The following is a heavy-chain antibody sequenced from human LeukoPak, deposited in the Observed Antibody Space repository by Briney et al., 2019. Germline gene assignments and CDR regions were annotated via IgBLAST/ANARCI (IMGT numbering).Heavy chain of an antibody. Sequence: GGSLRVSCAASGFTFSDYYMSWIRQAPGKGMEWVSYISSSGSTIYYADSVKGRFTISWDNAKNSLYLQMNSLRAEDTAVYYCARDYSGSMVRGVLRFDPWGQGTLVTVSS. CDR3: ARDYSGSMVRGVLRFDP. J-gene: IGHJ5*02. D-gene: IGHD3-10*01. V-gene: IGHV3-11*01. CDR1: GFTFSDYY. CDR2: ISSSGSTI.